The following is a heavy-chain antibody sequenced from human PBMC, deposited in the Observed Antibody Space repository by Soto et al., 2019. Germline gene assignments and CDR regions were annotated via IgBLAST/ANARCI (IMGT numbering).Heavy chain of an antibody. CDR3: ASKAATMAVDI. Sequence: QVQLQESVPGLVKPSGTMSLTCAVSSGSISSSNWWSWVRQPPGKGLEWIGEIYNSGSTNYNPSLKSRVTTSVDKYKNQFSLKLSSVTAADTAVYYCASKAATMAVDIWGQGTMVTVSS. CDR2: IYNSGST. V-gene: IGHV4-4*02. D-gene: IGHD6-25*01. J-gene: IGHJ3*02. CDR1: SGSISSSNW.